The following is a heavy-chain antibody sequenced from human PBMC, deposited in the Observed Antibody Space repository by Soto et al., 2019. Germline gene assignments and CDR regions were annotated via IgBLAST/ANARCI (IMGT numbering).Heavy chain of an antibody. J-gene: IGHJ6*02. CDR2: IKTYGSEK. CDR1: GFTFSSYW. CDR3: TRDGSPFALDV. V-gene: IGHV3-7*03. Sequence: LRLSCAASGFTFSSYWMSWVRQAPGKGLEWVANIKTYGSEKYYMGSVRGRFTTSRDNARNCFFLQMNSLTGADTAVYYCTRDGSPFALDVWGLGTSVTVSS.